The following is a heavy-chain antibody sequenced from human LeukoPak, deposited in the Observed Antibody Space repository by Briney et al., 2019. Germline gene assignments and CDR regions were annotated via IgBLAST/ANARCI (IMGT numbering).Heavy chain of an antibody. D-gene: IGHD1-26*01. J-gene: IGHJ3*02. CDR1: GYTFTNYY. Sequence: GASVKVSCKASGYTFTNYYMHWVRQAPGQGLEWMGWISTYNGHTNYAQKLQGRVTMTTDTSTSTAYMELRNLRSDDTAVYYCARGGRWELPRPYAFDIWGQGTMVTVSS. CDR3: ARGGRWELPRPYAFDI. CDR2: ISTYNGHT. V-gene: IGHV1-18*04.